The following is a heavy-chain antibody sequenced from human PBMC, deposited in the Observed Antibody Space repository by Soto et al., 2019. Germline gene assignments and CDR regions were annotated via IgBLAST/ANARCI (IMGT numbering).Heavy chain of an antibody. CDR1: GGSFSGYY. CDR3: ASGFYFDY. V-gene: IGHV4-34*01. Sequence: PSETLSLTCAVYGGSFSGYYWSWSRQPPGKGLEWIGEINHSGSTNYNPSLKSRVTISVDTSKNQFSLKLRSVTAADTAVYYCASGFYFDYWGQGTLVPVSS. CDR2: INHSGST. J-gene: IGHJ4*02.